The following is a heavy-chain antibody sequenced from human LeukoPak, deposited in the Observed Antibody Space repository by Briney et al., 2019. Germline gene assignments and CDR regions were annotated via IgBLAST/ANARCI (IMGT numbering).Heavy chain of an antibody. V-gene: IGHV4-39*07. CDR1: GGSISSSSYY. D-gene: IGHD6-19*01. Sequence: SETLSLTCTVSGGSISSSSYYWGWVRQPPGKGLEWIGSIYYSGSTYYNPSLKSRVTISVDTSKNQFSLKLSSVTAADTAVYYCARDSSGTHNWFDPWGQGTLVTVSS. CDR3: ARDSSGTHNWFDP. CDR2: IYYSGST. J-gene: IGHJ5*02.